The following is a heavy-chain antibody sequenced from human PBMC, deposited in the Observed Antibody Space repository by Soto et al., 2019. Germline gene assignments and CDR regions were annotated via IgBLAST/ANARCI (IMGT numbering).Heavy chain of an antibody. Sequence: EAQLVESGGGLVQPGGSLRLSCAASEFTFSSYSMNWVRQAPGKGREWISYISSSSSTIYYADSVRGRFTISRDNAKNSLYLQMNSLRDEDTAVYYCARDSLPGWHFDYWGQGTLVTVSS. CDR3: ARDSLPGWHFDY. CDR1: EFTFSSYS. J-gene: IGHJ4*02. CDR2: ISSSSSTI. D-gene: IGHD6-19*01. V-gene: IGHV3-48*02.